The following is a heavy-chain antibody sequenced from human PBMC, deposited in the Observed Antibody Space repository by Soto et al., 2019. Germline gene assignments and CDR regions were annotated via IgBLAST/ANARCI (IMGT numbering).Heavy chain of an antibody. D-gene: IGHD3-10*01. Sequence: ASVKVSCKASGYTFTSYDINWVRQATGQGLEWMGWMNPNSGNTGYAQKFQGRVTMTRNTSISTAYMEMSSLRSENTAVYYCARVFNLAGSGSYYNGGYWFDPWGQGTLVTVSS. J-gene: IGHJ5*02. CDR1: GYTFTSYD. V-gene: IGHV1-8*01. CDR3: ARVFNLAGSGSYYNGGYWFDP. CDR2: MNPNSGNT.